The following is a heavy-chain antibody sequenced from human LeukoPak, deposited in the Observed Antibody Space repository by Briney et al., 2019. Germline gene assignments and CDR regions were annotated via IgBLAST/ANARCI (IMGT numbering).Heavy chain of an antibody. Sequence: GGSLRLSCAASGFTVSSNYMNWVRQAPGKGLEWVSSISSSSSYIYYADSVKGRFTISRDNAKNSLYLQMNSLRAEDTAVYYCARDLTRSWYGYADYFDYWGQGTLVTVSS. CDR3: ARDLTRSWYGYADYFDY. CDR2: ISSSSSYI. D-gene: IGHD5-12*01. V-gene: IGHV3-21*01. CDR1: GFTVSSNY. J-gene: IGHJ4*02.